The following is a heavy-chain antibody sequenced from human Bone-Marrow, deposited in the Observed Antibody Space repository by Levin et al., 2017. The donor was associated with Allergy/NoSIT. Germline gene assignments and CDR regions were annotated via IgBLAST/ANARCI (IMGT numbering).Heavy chain of an antibody. CDR3: ARGYSSSWFYFDY. V-gene: IGHV4-59*01. Sequence: SQTLSLTCTVSGGSISSYYWSWIRQPPGKGLEWIGYIYYSGSTNYNPSLKSRVTISVDTSKNQFSLKLSSVTAADTAVYYCARGYSSSWFYFDYWGQGTLVTVSS. CDR1: GGSISSYY. D-gene: IGHD6-13*01. J-gene: IGHJ4*02. CDR2: IYYSGST.